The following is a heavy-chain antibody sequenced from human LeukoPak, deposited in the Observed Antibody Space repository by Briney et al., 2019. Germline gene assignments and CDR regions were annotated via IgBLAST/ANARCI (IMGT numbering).Heavy chain of an antibody. V-gene: IGHV3-74*01. CDR1: GSTFSSYW. CDR3: ASLSRLS. CDR2: INSDGSST. D-gene: IGHD3-16*01. Sequence: GGSLRLSCGASGSTFSSYWMHWVRQAPGKGLVWVSRINSDGSSTSYADSVKGRFTISRDNAKNTLYLHMNSLRAEDTAVYYCASLSRLSWGQGTLVTVS. J-gene: IGHJ5*02.